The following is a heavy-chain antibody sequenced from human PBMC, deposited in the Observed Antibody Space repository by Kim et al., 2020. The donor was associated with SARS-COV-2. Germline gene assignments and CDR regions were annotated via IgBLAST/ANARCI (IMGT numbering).Heavy chain of an antibody. Sequence: SYIYYADSVKGRFTISRDNANNSLYLQMNSLRAEDTAVYYCARKGNAFDIWGQGTMVTVSS. CDR3: ARKGNAFDI. CDR2: SYI. V-gene: IGHV3-21*01. J-gene: IGHJ3*02.